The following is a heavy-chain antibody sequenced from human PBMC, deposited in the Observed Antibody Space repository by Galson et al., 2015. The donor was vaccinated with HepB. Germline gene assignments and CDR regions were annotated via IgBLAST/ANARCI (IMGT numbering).Heavy chain of an antibody. D-gene: IGHD5-18*01. Sequence: SLRLSCAASGFTFSSYAMNWVRQAPGKGLEWVAVISYDGSNKYYTDSVKGRFTISRDNSKNTLYLQMNSLRAEDTAVYYCARWIQLSYFDYWGQGTLVTVSS. CDR2: ISYDGSNK. CDR3: ARWIQLSYFDY. V-gene: IGHV3-30-3*01. CDR1: GFTFSSYA. J-gene: IGHJ4*02.